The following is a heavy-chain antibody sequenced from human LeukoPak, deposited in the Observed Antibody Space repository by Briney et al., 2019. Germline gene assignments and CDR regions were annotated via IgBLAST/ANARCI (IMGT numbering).Heavy chain of an antibody. Sequence: SETLSFTCTVSGGSISSYYWSWIRQPPGKGLEWIGYIYYSGSTNYNPSLKSRVTISVDTSKNQFSLKLSSVTAADTAVYYCARLYSGSYEGAFDIWGQGTMVTVSS. D-gene: IGHD1-26*01. CDR3: ARLYSGSYEGAFDI. V-gene: IGHV4-59*08. J-gene: IGHJ3*02. CDR1: GGSISSYY. CDR2: IYYSGST.